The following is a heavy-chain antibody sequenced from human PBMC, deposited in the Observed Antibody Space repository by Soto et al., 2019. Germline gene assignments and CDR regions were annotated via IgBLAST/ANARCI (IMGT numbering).Heavy chain of an antibody. CDR3: ARAMYYYDSSGYYDY. D-gene: IGHD3-22*01. Sequence: SETLSLTCTVSGGSISSSSYYWSWIRQHPGKGLEWIGYIYYSGSTYYNPSLKSRVTISVDTSKNQFSLKLSSVTAADTAVYYCARAMYYYDSSGYYDYWGQGTLVTVSS. V-gene: IGHV4-31*03. CDR1: GGSISSSSYY. CDR2: IYYSGST. J-gene: IGHJ4*02.